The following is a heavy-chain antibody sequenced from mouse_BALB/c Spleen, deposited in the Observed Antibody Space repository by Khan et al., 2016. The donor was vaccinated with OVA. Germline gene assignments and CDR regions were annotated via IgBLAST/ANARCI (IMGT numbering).Heavy chain of an antibody. CDR3: ARGGYGSSFDF. D-gene: IGHD2-2*01. CDR1: GYTFTSYW. J-gene: IGHJ3*01. V-gene: IGHV1-61*01. Sequence: QVQLQQPGAELVRPATSVKLSCKASGYTFTSYWMNWLKQRLGQGLVWIGMIVPSDSKTHYNQMFKDQATLTVDKSSSTAYMHFTSLTSEDSAVYYCARGGYGSSFDFWGQGTLVTVSA. CDR2: IVPSDSKT.